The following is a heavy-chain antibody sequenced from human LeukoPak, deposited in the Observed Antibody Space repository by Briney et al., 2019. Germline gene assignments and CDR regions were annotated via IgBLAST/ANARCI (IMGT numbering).Heavy chain of an antibody. Sequence: GESLKISCKGSGYSFTSYWIGWVRQMPGKGLEWMGIIYPGDSDTRYSPSFQGQVTISADKSISTAYLQWSSLKASDTAMYYCARLWFGELTLDAFDIWGQGTMATVSS. CDR2: IYPGDSDT. J-gene: IGHJ3*02. CDR1: GYSFTSYW. V-gene: IGHV5-51*01. D-gene: IGHD3-10*01. CDR3: ARLWFGELTLDAFDI.